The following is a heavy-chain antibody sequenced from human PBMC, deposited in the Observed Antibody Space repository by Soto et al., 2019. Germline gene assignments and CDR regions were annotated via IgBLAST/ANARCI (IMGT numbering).Heavy chain of an antibody. V-gene: IGHV1-2*04. CDR3: ARDALGIGYSSGWYFNY. Sequence: ASVKVSCKASGYTFTGYYMHWVRQAPGQGLEWMGWINPNSVGTNYAQKFQGWVTMTRDTSISTAYMELSRLRSDDTAVYYCARDALGIGYSSGWYFNYWGQGTLVTVSS. CDR1: GYTFTGYY. D-gene: IGHD6-19*01. J-gene: IGHJ4*02. CDR2: INPNSVGT.